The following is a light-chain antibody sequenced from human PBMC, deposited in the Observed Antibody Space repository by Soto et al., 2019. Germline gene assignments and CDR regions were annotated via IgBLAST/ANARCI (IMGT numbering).Light chain of an antibody. V-gene: IGLV2-14*01. CDR3: FSYTSSGTYV. CDR1: SSDVGNYKY. CDR2: EVS. Sequence: QSALTQPASVSGSPGQSITISCTGTSSDVGNYKYVSWYQQHPGKAPKLMIYEVSNRPSGLSNRFSGSKSGNTASLTISGLQAEDETDYYCFSYTSSGTYVFGTGTKVTVL. J-gene: IGLJ1*01.